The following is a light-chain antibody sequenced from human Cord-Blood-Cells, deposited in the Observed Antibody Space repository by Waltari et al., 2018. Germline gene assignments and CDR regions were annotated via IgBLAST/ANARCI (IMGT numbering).Light chain of an antibody. J-gene: IGKJ2*01. CDR2: AAS. CDR3: QQSYSTPYT. V-gene: IGKV1-39*01. CDR1: QSISIY. Sequence: DMQMTRSPSSLSSFVGDRVTITCRASQSISIYLNWYQQKPGNAPKLLIYAASSLQSGVPSRFSGSGSATDFTLTISSLQPEDFATYYCQQSYSTPYTFGQGTKLEIK.